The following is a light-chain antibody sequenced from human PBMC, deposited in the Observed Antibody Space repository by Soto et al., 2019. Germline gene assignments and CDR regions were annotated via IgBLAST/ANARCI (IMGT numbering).Light chain of an antibody. CDR3: QQSFSSPLT. Sequence: IPMTQSPSSLSASVGDSITLTCRASHSIGTSLNWYQQRPGKAPKLLIYAASSLFSGVPSRFSGSGSGTDFTLALSSLQPEDFATYYCQQSFSSPLTFGGGTKVEIK. V-gene: IGKV1-39*01. CDR2: AAS. J-gene: IGKJ4*01. CDR1: HSIGTS.